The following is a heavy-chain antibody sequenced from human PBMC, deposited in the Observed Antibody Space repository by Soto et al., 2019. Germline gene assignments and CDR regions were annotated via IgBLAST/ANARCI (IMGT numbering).Heavy chain of an antibody. D-gene: IGHD7-27*01. CDR3: ARFRRITGERRGGFDY. V-gene: IGHV4-4*02. J-gene: IGHJ4*02. Sequence: QVQLQESGPGLVKPSGTLSLTCAVSGGSISSSNWWSWVRQPPGKGLEWIGEIYHSGSTNYNPSLKSRVTLSVDKSKNQFSLKLSSVTAADTAVYYCARFRRITGERRGGFDYWGQGTLVTVSS. CDR2: IYHSGST. CDR1: GGSISSSNW.